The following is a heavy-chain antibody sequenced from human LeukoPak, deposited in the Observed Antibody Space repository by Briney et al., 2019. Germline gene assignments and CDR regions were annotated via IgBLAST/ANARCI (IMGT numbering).Heavy chain of an antibody. V-gene: IGHV4-30-4*08. CDR3: ARGKVGVPAATNWFDP. Sequence: SETLSLTCTVSGGSISSGDYYWSWIRQPPGKGLEWIGYIYYSGSTYYNPSLKSRVTISVDTSKNQFSLKLSSVTAADTAMYYCARGKVGVPAATNWFDPWGQGTLVTVSS. J-gene: IGHJ5*02. CDR2: IYYSGST. CDR1: GGSISSGDYY. D-gene: IGHD2-2*01.